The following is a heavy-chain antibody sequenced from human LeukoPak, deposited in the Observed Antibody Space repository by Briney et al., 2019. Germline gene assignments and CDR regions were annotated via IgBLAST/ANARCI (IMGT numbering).Heavy chain of an antibody. D-gene: IGHD1-1*01. J-gene: IGHJ4*02. CDR3: ATMKDDVHS. CDR1: GYTFTGYY. V-gene: IGHV1-2*02. CDR2: INPNNGAI. Sequence: ASVKVSCKASGYTFTGYYMHWVRQAPGQGLEWMGWINPNNGAIKYEQKFQGRVTMTRDTSINTAYMELDRLRSDDTAVYYCATMKDDVHSWGQGALVSVSS.